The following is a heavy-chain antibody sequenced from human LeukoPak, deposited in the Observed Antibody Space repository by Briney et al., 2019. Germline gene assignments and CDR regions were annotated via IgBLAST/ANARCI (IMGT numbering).Heavy chain of an antibody. V-gene: IGHV1-69*13. CDR2: IIPIFGTA. CDR3: ARDRPGSIISLPDAFDI. Sequence: ASVKVSCKASGGTFSSYAISWVRQAPGQGLEWMGGIIPIFGTANYAQKFQGRVTITADESTSTAYMDLSSLRSEDTAVYYCARDRPGSIISLPDAFDIWGQGTMVTVSS. D-gene: IGHD3-10*01. CDR1: GGTFSSYA. J-gene: IGHJ3*02.